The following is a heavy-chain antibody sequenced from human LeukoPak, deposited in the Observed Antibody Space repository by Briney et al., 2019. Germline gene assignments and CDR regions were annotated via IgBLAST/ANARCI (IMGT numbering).Heavy chain of an antibody. CDR2: INHSGST. CDR3: ARGRVRFGELLYYFDY. V-gene: IGHV4-34*01. D-gene: IGHD3-10*01. Sequence: SYTLSLPCADYGGSVSGYCWSWIRQPPGKGLEWIGEINHSGSTYYNPSLKSRVTISVDTSKNQFSLKLSSVTAADTAVYYCARGRVRFGELLYYFDYWGQGTLVTVSS. CDR1: GGSVSGYC. J-gene: IGHJ4*02.